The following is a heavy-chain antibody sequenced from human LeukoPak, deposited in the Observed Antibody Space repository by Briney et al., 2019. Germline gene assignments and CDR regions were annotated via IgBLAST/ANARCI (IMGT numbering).Heavy chain of an antibody. CDR2: IYPKTGGT. D-gene: IGHD1-26*01. V-gene: IGHV1-2*02. CDR3: AGPWDQVGFDP. Sequence: ASVKVSCKASGYTFTGYYLHWVRQAPGQGLEWMGWIYPKTGGTSYAQKFQGRLTMTRDTSISTAYMELIGLRSDDTAVYYCAGPWDQVGFDPWGQGTLVSASS. CDR1: GYTFTGYY. J-gene: IGHJ5*02.